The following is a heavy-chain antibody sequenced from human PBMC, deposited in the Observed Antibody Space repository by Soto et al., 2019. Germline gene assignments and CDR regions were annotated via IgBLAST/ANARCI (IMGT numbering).Heavy chain of an antibody. D-gene: IGHD5-12*01. CDR1: GFSPSTSGVG. J-gene: IGHJ5*02. CDR3: AHRLTFSRGYDLREYNWFDP. V-gene: IGHV2-5*01. CDR2: IYWNDDK. Sequence: ESGPTPVDPTQTLTLTCTFSGFSPSTSGVGVGWIRQPPGKALEWLALIYWNDDKRYSPSLKSRLTITKDTSKNQVVLTMTNMDPVDTATYYCAHRLTFSRGYDLREYNWFDPWGQGTLVTVS.